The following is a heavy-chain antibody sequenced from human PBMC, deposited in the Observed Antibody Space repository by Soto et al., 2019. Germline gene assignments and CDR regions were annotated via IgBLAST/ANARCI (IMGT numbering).Heavy chain of an antibody. CDR1: DSSISGAFY. CDR3: ARDLVYYGKYYYTMDV. Sequence: SETLSLTCDVSDSSISGAFYWGWVRQSPGKGLEWIGSIYHSGSTYYNPSLKSRVTISIDTSENHFSLELNSVTAADTGLYYCARDLVYYGKYYYTMDVWGQGITVTVSS. D-gene: IGHD3-16*01. CDR2: IYHSGST. J-gene: IGHJ6*02. V-gene: IGHV4-38-2*02.